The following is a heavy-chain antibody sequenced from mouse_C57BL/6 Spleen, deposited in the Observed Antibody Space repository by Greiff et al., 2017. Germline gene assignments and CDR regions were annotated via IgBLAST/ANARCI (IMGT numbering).Heavy chain of an antibody. V-gene: IGHV5-4*01. D-gene: IGHD1-1*01. J-gene: IGHJ2*01. CDR2: ISDGGSYT. CDR1: GFTFSSYA. Sequence: DVHLVESGGGLVKPGGSLKLSCAASGFTFSSYAMSWVRQTPEKRLEWVATISDGGSYTYYPDNVKGRFTISRDNAKNNLYLQMSHLKSEDTAMYYCARALYYDGSSFDYWGQGTTLTVSS. CDR3: ARALYYDGSSFDY.